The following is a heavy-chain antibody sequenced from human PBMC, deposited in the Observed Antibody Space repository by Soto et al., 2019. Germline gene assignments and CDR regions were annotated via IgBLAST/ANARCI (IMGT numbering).Heavy chain of an antibody. V-gene: IGHV3-13*01. CDR1: GFTFSSYD. J-gene: IGHJ6*03. Sequence: GGSLRLSCAASGFTFSSYDMHWVRQATGKGLEWVSAIGTAGDTYYPGSVKGRFTISRENAKNSLYLQMNSLRAGDTAVYYCARGPGYSSSWGLYYYYYMDVWGKGTTVTVSS. CDR2: IGTAGDT. CDR3: ARGPGYSSSWGLYYYYYMDV. D-gene: IGHD6-13*01.